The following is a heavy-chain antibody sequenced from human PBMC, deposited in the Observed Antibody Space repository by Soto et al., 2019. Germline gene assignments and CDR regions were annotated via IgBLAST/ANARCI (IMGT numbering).Heavy chain of an antibody. D-gene: IGHD6-13*01. J-gene: IGHJ4*02. CDR2: MSSGGSTI. CDR1: GFTFSRDS. Sequence: EMQLVESGGGLVQPGGSLRLACAASGFTFSRDSMNWVRQAPGKGLEWVSYMSSGGSTIYYADSVKGRFTISRDNAKNLIYLQMNSLRAEETAVYYCAREGDGSRWFNYFDYWGQGTQVTVSS. V-gene: IGHV3-48*01. CDR3: AREGDGSRWFNYFDY.